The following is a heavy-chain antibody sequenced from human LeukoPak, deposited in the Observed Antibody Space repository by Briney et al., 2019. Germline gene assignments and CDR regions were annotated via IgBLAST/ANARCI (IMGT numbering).Heavy chain of an antibody. CDR1: GFILNNYG. J-gene: IGHJ4*02. CDR3: ARDPSDYGDYMFDY. CDR2: TWYDGSSN. V-gene: IGHV3-33*01. Sequence: GGSLRLSCAMSGFILNNYGMHWVRQPPGKGLEWVAFTWYDGSSNYYADSVAGRFTISRNNSKKKVFLQMNSVRVEDTAVYYCARDPSDYGDYMFDYWGQGTLVTVSS. D-gene: IGHD4-17*01.